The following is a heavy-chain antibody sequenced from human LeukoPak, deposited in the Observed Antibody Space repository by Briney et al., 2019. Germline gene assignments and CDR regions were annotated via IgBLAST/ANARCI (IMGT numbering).Heavy chain of an antibody. CDR3: ARGIVATLGYFDY. V-gene: IGHV4-61*09. CDR1: GASIRSDSNS. Sequence: PSETLSLTCSVSGASIRSDSNSWKWIRQPAGRELEWIGHIYSSGSTNYNPSLKSRVTISVDRSQNQFSLRLNSVTAADTAVYYCARGIVATLGYFDYWGQGTLVTVSS. CDR2: IYSSGST. J-gene: IGHJ4*02. D-gene: IGHD5-12*01.